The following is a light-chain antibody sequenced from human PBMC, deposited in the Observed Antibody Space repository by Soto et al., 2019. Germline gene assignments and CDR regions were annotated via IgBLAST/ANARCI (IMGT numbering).Light chain of an antibody. Sequence: EIVLTQSPGTLSLSPGERATLSCRASQSVSSCYLAWYQQKPGRAPRLLIYGTSFRATGIPDRFSGSESGTDFTLTISRLQPEDFALYYCQQYVSPPITFGQGTRLEIK. CDR1: QSVSSCY. CDR3: QQYVSPPIT. J-gene: IGKJ5*01. CDR2: GTS. V-gene: IGKV3-20*01.